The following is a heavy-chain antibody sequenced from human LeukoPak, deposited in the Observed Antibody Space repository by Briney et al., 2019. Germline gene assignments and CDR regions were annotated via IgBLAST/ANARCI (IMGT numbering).Heavy chain of an antibody. D-gene: IGHD6-19*01. Sequence: GGSLRLSCAASGFTFSSYAMSWVRQAPGKGLEWVSAISGSGGSTYYADSVKGRFTISRDNSKNTLYLQMDSLRAEDTAVYYCAKRAGFSSGWYEGDAVDIWGQGTMVTVSS. CDR3: AKRAGFSSGWYEGDAVDI. CDR1: GFTFSSYA. J-gene: IGHJ3*02. CDR2: ISGSGGST. V-gene: IGHV3-23*01.